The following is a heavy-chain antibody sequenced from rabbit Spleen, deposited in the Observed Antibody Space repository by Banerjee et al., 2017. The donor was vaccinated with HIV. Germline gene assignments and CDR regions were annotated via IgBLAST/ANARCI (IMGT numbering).Heavy chain of an antibody. V-gene: IGHV1S47*01. J-gene: IGHJ4*01. CDR3: ARGVADSAYGRALDL. Sequence: QEQLVESGGGLVQPEGSLTLTCTASGFSFSSSYYVMCWVRQAPGKGLEWVGCIYTGSGSTYYASWAKGRFTITRSTSLNTVTLQVISLTAADTATYFCARGVADSAYGRALDLWGPGTLVTVS. CDR2: IYTGSGST. CDR1: GFSFSSSYYV. D-gene: IGHD5-1*01.